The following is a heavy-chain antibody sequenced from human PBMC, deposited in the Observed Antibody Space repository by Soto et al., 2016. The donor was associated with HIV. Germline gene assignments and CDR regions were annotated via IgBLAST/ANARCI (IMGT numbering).Heavy chain of an antibody. CDR1: GFTFDEYG. CDR3: TRGYNWNYVDYFFDY. V-gene: IGHV3-49*04. Sequence: EVQLVESGGDLVQPGRSLRLSCTASGFTFDEYGMSWVRQAPGKGLEWVGFIRSKVYGGTTEYAASVKSRFTISRDDSKSIAYLQMNSLRIEDTAVYYCTRGYNWNYVDYFFDYWGQGTLVTVSS. D-gene: IGHD1-7*01. CDR2: IRSKVYGGTT. J-gene: IGHJ4*02.